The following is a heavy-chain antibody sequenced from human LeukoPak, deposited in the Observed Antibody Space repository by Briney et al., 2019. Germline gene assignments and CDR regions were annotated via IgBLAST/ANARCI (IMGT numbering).Heavy chain of an antibody. D-gene: IGHD5-18*01. Sequence: SVKVSCKASGGTFSSYAISWVRQAPGQGLEWMGRIIPILGIANYAQKLQGRVTMTTDTSTSTAYMELRSLRSDDTAVYYCASDVGDGYSSFDYWGQGTLVTVSS. J-gene: IGHJ4*02. CDR3: ASDVGDGYSSFDY. CDR1: GGTFSSYA. V-gene: IGHV1-69*04. CDR2: IIPILGIA.